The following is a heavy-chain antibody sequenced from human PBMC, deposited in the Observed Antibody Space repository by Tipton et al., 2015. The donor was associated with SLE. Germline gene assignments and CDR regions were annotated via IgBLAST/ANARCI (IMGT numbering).Heavy chain of an antibody. Sequence: GSLRLSCVASGFTFSGDYMDWLRQAPGKGLEWVGRVGDKVNNYATEYAVSVKGRFSISRDDSKNSVYLQMNSLKTEDTAVYFCARDHNWARDYWGQGTLVTVSS. CDR3: ARDHNWARDY. CDR2: VGDKVNNYAT. V-gene: IGHV3-72*01. J-gene: IGHJ4*02. D-gene: IGHD1-1*01. CDR1: GFTFSGDY.